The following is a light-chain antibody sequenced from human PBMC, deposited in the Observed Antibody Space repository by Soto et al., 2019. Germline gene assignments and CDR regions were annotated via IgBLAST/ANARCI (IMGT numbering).Light chain of an antibody. J-gene: IGKJ1*01. CDR3: QQRSNWPKT. CDR1: QSVSSN. Sequence: EIVMTQSPATLSVSPGERATLSCRASQSVSSNLAWYQQKPGQAPRLLIYDASHRATGIPARFSGSGSGTDFTLTISSLEPEDFAAYYCQQRSNWPKTFGQGTKVDIK. CDR2: DAS. V-gene: IGKV3-11*01.